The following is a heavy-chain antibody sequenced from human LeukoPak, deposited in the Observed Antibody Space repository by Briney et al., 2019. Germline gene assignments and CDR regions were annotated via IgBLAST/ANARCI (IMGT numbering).Heavy chain of an antibody. CDR2: ISGSGGST. CDR1: GFTFSSYA. V-gene: IGHV3-23*01. CDR3: AKAITLLVKDAFDI. J-gene: IGHJ3*02. Sequence: GGSLRLSCAAYGFTFSSYAMRSVRQAPGRGLEWVSAISGSGGSTYYADCVKGRYPIHRDNSKHTQYLQNNSLRAEDTDVYYRAKAITLLVKDAFDIWRQGTMDTVSS. D-gene: IGHD3-9*01.